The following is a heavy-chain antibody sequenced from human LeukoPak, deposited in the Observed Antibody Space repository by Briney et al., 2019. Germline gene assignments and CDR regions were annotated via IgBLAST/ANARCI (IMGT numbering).Heavy chain of an antibody. D-gene: IGHD1-26*01. CDR2: ISWDGGST. CDR3: AKGGKNYFDY. Sequence: GGSLRLSCAASGFTFDDYSMHWVRQAPGKGLEWVSLISWDGGSTYYADSVKGRFTISRDNSKNSLSLQMNSLRPEDTALYYCAKGGKNYFDYWGQGTLVTVSS. J-gene: IGHJ4*02. CDR1: GFTFDDYS. V-gene: IGHV3-43*01.